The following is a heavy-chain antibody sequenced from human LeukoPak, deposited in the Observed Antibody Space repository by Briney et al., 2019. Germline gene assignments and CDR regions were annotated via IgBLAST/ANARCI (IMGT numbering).Heavy chain of an antibody. J-gene: IGHJ5*02. CDR2: INPNSGGT. D-gene: IGHD6-13*01. V-gene: IGHV1-2*02. CDR1: GYTFTGYY. CDR3: ARVRSGYSSSFIGFDP. Sequence: ASVKVSCKASGYTFTGYYMHWVRQAPGQGLEWMGWINPNSGGTNYARKFQGRVTMTRDTSISTAYMELSRLRSDDTAVYYCARVRSGYSSSFIGFDPWGQGTLVTVSS.